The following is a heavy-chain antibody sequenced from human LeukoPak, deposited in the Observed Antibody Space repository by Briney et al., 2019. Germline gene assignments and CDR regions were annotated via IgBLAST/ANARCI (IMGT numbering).Heavy chain of an antibody. J-gene: IGHJ5*02. V-gene: IGHV1-69*01. Sequence: ASVKVSCKASGGTFSSYAISWVRQAPGQGLEWMGGIIPIFGTANYAQKFQGRVTITADESTSTAYMELSSLRSEDTAVYYCARVYDYYGSGRGWFDPWGQGTLVTVSS. CDR2: IIPIFGTA. CDR3: ARVYDYYGSGRGWFDP. D-gene: IGHD3-10*01. CDR1: GGTFSSYA.